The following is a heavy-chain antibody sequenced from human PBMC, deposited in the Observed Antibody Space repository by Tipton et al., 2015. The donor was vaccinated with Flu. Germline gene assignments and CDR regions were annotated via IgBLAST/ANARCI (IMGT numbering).Heavy chain of an antibody. V-gene: IGHV5-51*01. CDR3: ARQIVPAGLRSHFDY. D-gene: IGHD2-2*01. CDR2: ISPDDSHT. CDR1: GFTFTNYW. J-gene: IGHJ4*02. Sequence: QLVQSGADVKKSGESLKISCKASGFTFTNYWIGWVRQMPGRGPEWMAIISPDDSHTIYNPSFEGQVTISADKSISTAYLQWRSLKASDSAMYFCARQIVPAGLRSHFDYWGQGTLITVSS.